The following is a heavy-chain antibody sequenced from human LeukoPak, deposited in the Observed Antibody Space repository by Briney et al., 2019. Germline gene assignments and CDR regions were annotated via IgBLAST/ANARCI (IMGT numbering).Heavy chain of an antibody. CDR3: ARHKPITGFFGLDV. J-gene: IGHJ6*02. CDR2: ISCDGSNE. CDR1: AFTFTDYA. V-gene: IGHV3-30*04. Sequence: GRSLRLSCAVAAFTFTDYAMHWGRHAPGKGLEWGTAISCDGSNEYNVGSVEVRFTISGDNSKNTLVVQMNGLRAEHTAVYYSARHKPITGFFGLDVWGQGTTVTVSS. D-gene: IGHD1-20*01.